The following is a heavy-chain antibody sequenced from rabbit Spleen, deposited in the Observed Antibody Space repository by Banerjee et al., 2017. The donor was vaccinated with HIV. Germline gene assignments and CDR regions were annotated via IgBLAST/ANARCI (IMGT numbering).Heavy chain of an antibody. V-gene: IGHV1S40*01. Sequence: QSLEESGGDRLKPGESLTPPGTPSGSSFISSYWMCWVGQAPGKGLEWIACIVTGSGSTAYASWAKGRFTITRSTSLTTVTLQLNSLTAADTAIFFCARGPTNAGDGLDLWGPGTLVTVS. CDR2: IVTGSGST. D-gene: IGHD4-2*01. J-gene: IGHJ4*01. CDR3: ARGPTNAGDGLDL. CDR1: GSSFISSYW.